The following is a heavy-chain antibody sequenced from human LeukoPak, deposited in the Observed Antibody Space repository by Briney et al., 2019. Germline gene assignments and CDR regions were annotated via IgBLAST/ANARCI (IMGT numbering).Heavy chain of an antibody. V-gene: IGHV3-74*01. CDR3: VRGYFKPN. Sequence: GGSLRLSCAASGFTFSTYWMHWVRHAPGKGLVWVSRFYYDGINTNYADSVKGRFPISRDNAKNILYLQMSSLRADDTAVYYCVRGYFKPNWGQGTLVTVSS. J-gene: IGHJ4*02. CDR2: FYYDGINT. CDR1: GFTFSTYW. D-gene: IGHD2/OR15-2a*01.